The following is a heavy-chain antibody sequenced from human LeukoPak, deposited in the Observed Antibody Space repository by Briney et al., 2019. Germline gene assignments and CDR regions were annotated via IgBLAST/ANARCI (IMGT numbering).Heavy chain of an antibody. D-gene: IGHD3-22*01. Sequence: GGSLRLSCAASGFIFRSYAMSWVRQAPGKGLEWVSSVRGSGTNAIYADSVKGRFTISRDNSKNTLYLQMNSLRAEDTAVYYCAKSDSVDYYDSSGYYQGPFDYWGQGTLVTVSS. J-gene: IGHJ4*02. CDR2: VRGSGTNA. V-gene: IGHV3-23*01. CDR1: GFIFRSYA. CDR3: AKSDSVDYYDSSGYYQGPFDY.